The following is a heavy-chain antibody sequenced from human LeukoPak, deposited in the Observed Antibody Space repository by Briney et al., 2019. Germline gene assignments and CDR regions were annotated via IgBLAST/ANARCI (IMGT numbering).Heavy chain of an antibody. J-gene: IGHJ4*02. D-gene: IGHD3-3*01. CDR2: IYNIGST. CDR3: AREPLYDFWSGGLDY. Sequence: SETLSLTCTVSGGSISSHYWSWIRQPPGKGLEWIGYIYNIGSTNYNPSLKSRVTISVDTSKNQFSLKLSSVTAADTAVYYCAREPLYDFWSGGLDYWGQGTLVTVSS. V-gene: IGHV4-59*11. CDR1: GGSISSHY.